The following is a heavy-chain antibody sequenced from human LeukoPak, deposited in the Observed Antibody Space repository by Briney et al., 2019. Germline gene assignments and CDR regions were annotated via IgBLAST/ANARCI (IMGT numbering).Heavy chain of an antibody. V-gene: IGHV3-7*01. CDR1: GFTFSSYW. CDR3: ATTTHFDY. CDR2: INEDGSEK. Sequence: GGTLRLSCAVSGFTFSSYWRSWVRQAPGKGLECVANINEDGSEKYYVDSVKGRFSISRDNAKNSLYLQMNSLRAEDTAVYYCATTTHFDYWGQGILVTVSS. D-gene: IGHD1-14*01. J-gene: IGHJ4*02.